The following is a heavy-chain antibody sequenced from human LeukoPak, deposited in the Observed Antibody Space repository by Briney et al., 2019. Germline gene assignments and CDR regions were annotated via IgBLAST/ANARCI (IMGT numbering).Heavy chain of an antibody. Sequence: GRSLRLSCAASGFTFDDYAKHWVRQAPGKGLEWVSGISWNSGSIGYADSVKGRFTISRDNAKNSLYLQMNSLRAEDTALYYCAKGLYSAYWGQGTLVTVSS. CDR2: ISWNSGSI. D-gene: IGHD2-21*01. J-gene: IGHJ4*02. CDR1: GFTFDDYA. CDR3: AKGLYSAY. V-gene: IGHV3-9*01.